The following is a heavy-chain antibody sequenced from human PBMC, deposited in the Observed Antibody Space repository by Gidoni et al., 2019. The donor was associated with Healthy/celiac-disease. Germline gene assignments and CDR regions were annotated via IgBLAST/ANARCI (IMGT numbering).Heavy chain of an antibody. CDR1: GYRFTRYW. Sequence: EVQLVQSGAEVKKHGASLKISCKGSGYRFTRYWIGWVRQRPGKGLELMGIIYHGDSDTRYSPSFQGQVTISAEKSISTAYRQWSSLKASDTAMYYCARPGYCTGGVCRTLPDYWGQGTLVTVSS. CDR2: IYHGDSDT. CDR3: ARPGYCTGGVCRTLPDY. J-gene: IGHJ4*02. D-gene: IGHD2-8*02. V-gene: IGHV5-51*01.